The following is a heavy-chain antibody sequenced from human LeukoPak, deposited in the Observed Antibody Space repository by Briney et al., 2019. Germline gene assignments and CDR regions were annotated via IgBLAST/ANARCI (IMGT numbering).Heavy chain of an antibody. D-gene: IGHD3-22*01. CDR2: IYDSGST. CDR3: ASLTTAEAFDI. CDR1: GGSISIYY. J-gene: IGHJ3*02. V-gene: IGHV4-59*01. Sequence: PSETLSLTCTVSGGSISIYYWSWIRQPPGKGLEWIGYIYDSGSTNYNPSLKSRVTVSVDTSKNQFSLKLSSVTAADTAVYYCASLTTAEAFDIWGQGTMVTVSS.